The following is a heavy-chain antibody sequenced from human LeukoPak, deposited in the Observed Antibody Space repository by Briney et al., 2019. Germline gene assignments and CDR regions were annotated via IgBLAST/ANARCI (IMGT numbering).Heavy chain of an antibody. J-gene: IGHJ4*01. CDR1: GFTFSTYG. Sequence: PGGSLRLSCAASGFTFSTYGMHWVRQAPGKGLEWVAVIWYDGSNKYYADSVKGRLTISRDNSKNTLYLQMNSLRAEDTAVYYCARDFYVGSKSYYIGYWGHGTLVTASS. D-gene: IGHD3-10*01. CDR3: ARDFYVGSKSYYIGY. V-gene: IGHV3-33*01. CDR2: IWYDGSNK.